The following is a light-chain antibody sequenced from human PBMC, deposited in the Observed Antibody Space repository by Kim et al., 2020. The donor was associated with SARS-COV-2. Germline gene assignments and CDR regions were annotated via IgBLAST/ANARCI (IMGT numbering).Light chain of an antibody. CDR2: DAS. J-gene: IGKJ4*01. V-gene: IGKV3-11*01. CDR3: QQRSNWPPLLT. CDR1: QSVSSY. Sequence: PGERATLSCRASQSVSSYFAWYQQIPGQAPRLLIYDASNRATGIPARFSSSGSGTGFTLTISSLEPEDFAVYYCQQRSNWPPLLTFGGGTKVDIK.